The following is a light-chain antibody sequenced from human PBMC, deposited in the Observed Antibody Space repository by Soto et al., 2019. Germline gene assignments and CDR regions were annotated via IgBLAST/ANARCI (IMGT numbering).Light chain of an antibody. CDR1: QSVSSGH. Sequence: DIVLMQHPGTLFLSPGETASLSCRYSQSVSSGHLAGYQQKPGQAPRLLIYGASSRATGNPDRFSDSGSGTDFTLTFSRLEPEDYAVYYCQQYGHSLWTFGQGTKVDIK. V-gene: IGKV3-20*01. CDR3: QQYGHSLWT. J-gene: IGKJ1*01. CDR2: GAS.